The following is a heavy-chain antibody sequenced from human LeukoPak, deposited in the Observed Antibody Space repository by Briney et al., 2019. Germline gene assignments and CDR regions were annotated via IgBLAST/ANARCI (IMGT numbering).Heavy chain of an antibody. Sequence: SETLSLTCTVSGGSISSYYWSWIRQPAGKGLEWIGRIYTSGSTNYNPSLKSQVTMSVDTSKNQFSLKLSSVTAADTAVYYCARAGRGLLWFGEADRNWFDPWGQGTLVTVSS. D-gene: IGHD3-10*01. CDR1: GGSISSYY. CDR2: IYTSGST. CDR3: ARAGRGLLWFGEADRNWFDP. V-gene: IGHV4-4*07. J-gene: IGHJ5*02.